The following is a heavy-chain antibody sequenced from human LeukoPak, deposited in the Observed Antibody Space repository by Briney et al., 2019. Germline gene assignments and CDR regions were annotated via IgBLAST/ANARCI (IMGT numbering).Heavy chain of an antibody. CDR1: GGSTSSDY. J-gene: IGHJ4*02. CDR2: IYYSGST. Sequence: SETLSLTCTVSGGSTSSDYWSWIRQPPGKGLEWIGYIYYSGSTNYNPSLKSRVTISVDTSKNQFSLKLSSVTAADTAVYYCARATWLPVGLYYYDSSGYYYYFDYWGQGTLVTVSS. D-gene: IGHD3-22*01. CDR3: ARATWLPVGLYYYDSSGYYYYFDY. V-gene: IGHV4-59*01.